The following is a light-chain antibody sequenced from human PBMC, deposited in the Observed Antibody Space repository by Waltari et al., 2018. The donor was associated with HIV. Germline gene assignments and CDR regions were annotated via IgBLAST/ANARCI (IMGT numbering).Light chain of an antibody. V-gene: IGKV3-20*01. J-gene: IGKJ2*01. CDR2: GAS. CDR1: QRVSSNY. CDR3: QQYGSSPYT. Sequence: EIVLTQSPGTLSLSPGERDTLSCRASQRVSSNYLAWYQQKPGQAPRLLSYGASSRATGIPDRFSGSGSGTDFTLTISRLEPEDFAVYYCQQYGSSPYTFGQGTKLEIK.